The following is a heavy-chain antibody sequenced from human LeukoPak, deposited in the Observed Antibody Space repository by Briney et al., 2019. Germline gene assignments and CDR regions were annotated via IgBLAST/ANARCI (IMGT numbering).Heavy chain of an antibody. CDR2: IKPDGSDK. J-gene: IGHJ4*02. V-gene: IGHV3-7*01. CDR1: GFTIGTEW. CDR3: ARGISLWNGDS. Sequence: GGSLRLSCAVSGFTIGTEWMTWVRQAPGKGLEWVANIKPDGSDKYYVDSVKGRFTISRDNAKNSLYLQMNTLRAEDTAEYYCARGISLWNGDSWGQGTLVSVSS. D-gene: IGHD1-1*01.